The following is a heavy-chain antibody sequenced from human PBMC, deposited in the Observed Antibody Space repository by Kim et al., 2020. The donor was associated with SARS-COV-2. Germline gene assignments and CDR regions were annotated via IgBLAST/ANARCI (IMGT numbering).Heavy chain of an antibody. Sequence: GGSLRLSCTASGFAFSSYWMTWIRQVPGKGLEWVSNIKQDGSETYYVDSVKGRFTISRNNAQNSLYLQMNSLRGDDTAVYSCGGGARLDYWGQGTLVTVSS. J-gene: IGHJ4*02. CDR2: IKQDGSET. CDR3: GGGARLDY. V-gene: IGHV3-7*01. CDR1: GFAFSSYW. D-gene: IGHD1-26*01.